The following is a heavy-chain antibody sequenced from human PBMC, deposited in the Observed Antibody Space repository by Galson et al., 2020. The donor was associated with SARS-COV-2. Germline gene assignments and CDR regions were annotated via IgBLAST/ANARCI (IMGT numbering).Heavy chain of an antibody. V-gene: IGHV4-39*01. J-gene: IGHJ5*02. CDR3: ARRYYDYVWGSPGWFDP. CDR1: GGSISSSSYY. D-gene: IGHD3-16*01. CDR2: IYYSGST. Sequence: ETSETMSLTCTVSGGSISSSSYYWGWIRQPPGKGLEWIGSIYYSGSTYYNPSLKSRVTISVDTSKNQFSLKLRSVTAADTAVYYCARRYYDYVWGSPGWFDPWGQGTLVTVSS.